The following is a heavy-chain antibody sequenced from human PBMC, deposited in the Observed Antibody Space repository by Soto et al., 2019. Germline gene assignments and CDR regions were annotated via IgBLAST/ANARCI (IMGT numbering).Heavy chain of an antibody. V-gene: IGHV3-30*18. D-gene: IGHD1-1*01. CDR1: GFTFRSYG. Sequence: GGSLRLSCAASGFTFRSYGMHWVRQAPGKGLEWVAVISYDGNNKYYADSVKGRLTISRDNSKNTVSLQMNSLRVEDTAVYYCAKERTRHFDYWGQGIPVTVSS. CDR2: ISYDGNNK. CDR3: AKERTRHFDY. J-gene: IGHJ4*02.